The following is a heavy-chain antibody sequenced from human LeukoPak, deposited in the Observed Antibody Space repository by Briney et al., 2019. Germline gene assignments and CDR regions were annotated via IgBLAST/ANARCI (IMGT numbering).Heavy chain of an antibody. CDR1: GGSISSSSYY. V-gene: IGHV4-39*07. Sequence: SETLSLTCTVSGGSISSSSYYWGWIRQPPGKGLEWIGSIYYSGSTYYNPSLKSRVTISVDTSKNQFSLKLSSVTAADTAVYYCARDRAAYYYYYYMDVWGKGTTVTVSS. CDR2: IYYSGST. CDR3: ARDRAAYYYYYYMDV. J-gene: IGHJ6*03. D-gene: IGHD6-13*01.